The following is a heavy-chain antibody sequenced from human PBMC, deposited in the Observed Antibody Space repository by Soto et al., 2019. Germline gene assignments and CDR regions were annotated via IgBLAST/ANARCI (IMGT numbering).Heavy chain of an antibody. CDR2: INHSGST. CDR1: GGSFSGYY. CDR3: ARVNVTLDL. Sequence: PSETLSLTCAVYGGSFSGYYWSWIRQPPGKGLEWIGEINHSGSTNYNPSLKSRVTISADTSKNQFSLELRSVTAADTAVYYCARVNVTLDLWGLGTLVTVSS. V-gene: IGHV4-34*01. J-gene: IGHJ4*02. D-gene: IGHD2-21*02.